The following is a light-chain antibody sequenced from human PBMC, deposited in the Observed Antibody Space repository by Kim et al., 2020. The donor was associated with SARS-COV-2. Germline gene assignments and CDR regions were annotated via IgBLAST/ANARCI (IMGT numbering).Light chain of an antibody. J-gene: IGLJ2*01. V-gene: IGLV1-44*01. Sequence: GQRVTISCSGSFSSVGKNTVNWYQQLPGTAPKPLIFGYNQRPSGVPDRFSGSKSGTSASLAISGLQSEDEADYYCAAWDDNLNGVGFGGGTQLTVL. CDR2: GYN. CDR3: AAWDDNLNGVG. CDR1: FSSVGKNT.